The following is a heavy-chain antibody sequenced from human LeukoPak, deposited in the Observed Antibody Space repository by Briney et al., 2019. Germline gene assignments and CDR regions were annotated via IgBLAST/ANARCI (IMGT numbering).Heavy chain of an antibody. CDR1: GYTFTDYY. CDR2: INPNSGVT. CDR3: ARAILGYSGYDWDY. V-gene: IGHV1-2*02. J-gene: IGHJ4*02. D-gene: IGHD5-12*01. Sequence: ASVKVSCKASGYTFTDYYMHWVRQAPGQGLGWVGWINPNSGVTNYAQKFQGRVTMTRDTSISTAYVEVSRLRYDDTAVYYCARAILGYSGYDWDYWGQGTLVTVSS.